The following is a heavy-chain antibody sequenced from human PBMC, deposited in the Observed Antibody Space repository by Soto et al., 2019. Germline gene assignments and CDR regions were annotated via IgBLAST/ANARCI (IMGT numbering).Heavy chain of an antibody. Sequence: QVQLVDSGGGVVQPGRSLRLSCAASGFTFSNYAMHWVRQAPGKGLEWVAVISYDGSNKYYADSVKGRFTISRDNSKNTVYLQMTSLRAEDTAVYYCARARSHSSSPYFDYWGQGTLVTVSS. CDR3: ARARSHSSSPYFDY. CDR1: GFTFSNYA. CDR2: ISYDGSNK. J-gene: IGHJ4*02. V-gene: IGHV3-30-3*01. D-gene: IGHD6-6*01.